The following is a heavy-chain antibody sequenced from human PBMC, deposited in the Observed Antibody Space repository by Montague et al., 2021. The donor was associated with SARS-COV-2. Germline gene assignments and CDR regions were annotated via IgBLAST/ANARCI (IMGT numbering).Heavy chain of an antibody. CDR1: GGSITGGGYY. Sequence: TLSLTCTVSGGSITGGGYYGSWIRQPPGKGLEWIGYIYYSGSTYYNSSLKRRVIISVDTSKNQFSLKLSSVTAADTAVYYCARVVTSFGVGDTFDYWGQGTLVTVSS. J-gene: IGHJ4*02. CDR2: IYYSGST. V-gene: IGHV4-31*03. D-gene: IGHD3-3*01. CDR3: ARVVTSFGVGDTFDY.